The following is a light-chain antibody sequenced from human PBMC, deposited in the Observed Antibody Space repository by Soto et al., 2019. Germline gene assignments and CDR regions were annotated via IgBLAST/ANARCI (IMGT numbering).Light chain of an antibody. CDR1: QNIRSR. CDR3: QQYNSYPK. Sequence: QMNQCPSTLSECVGDRVAVTCRASQNIRSRLAWLQQKPGKAPKLLIYDASSLESGVPQRFSGSGSGTEITLTIRSLQPDDFATYYCQQYNSYPKFGQGTKVDIK. CDR2: DAS. J-gene: IGKJ1*01. V-gene: IGKV1-5*01.